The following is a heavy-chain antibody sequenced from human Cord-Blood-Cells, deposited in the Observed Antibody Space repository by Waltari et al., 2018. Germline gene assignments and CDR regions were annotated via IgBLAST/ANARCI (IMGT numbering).Heavy chain of an antibody. CDR3: ARERVPNWFDP. J-gene: IGHJ5*02. CDR1: GFTVSSNY. Sequence: EVQLVESGGGLIQPGGSLRLSCAASGFTVSSNYMSWVRQAPGKGLEWVSVMYSGGSTYYADSVKGRFTISRDNSKNTLYLQMNSLRAEDTAVYYCARERVPNWFDPWGQGTLVTVSS. CDR2: MYSGGST. V-gene: IGHV3-53*01.